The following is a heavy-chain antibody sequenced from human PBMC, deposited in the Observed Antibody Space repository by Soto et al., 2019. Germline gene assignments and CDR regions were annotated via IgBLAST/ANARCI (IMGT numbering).Heavy chain of an antibody. J-gene: IGHJ3*02. CDR3: AKEEYGSGGSCYLGAFDI. CDR1: GFTFSSYA. D-gene: IGHD2-15*01. V-gene: IGHV3-23*01. Sequence: GGSLRLSCAASGFTFSSYAMSWVRQAPGKGLEWVSAISGSGGSTYYADSVKGRFTISRDNSKNTLYLQMNSLRAEDTAVYYCAKEEYGSGGSCYLGAFDIWGQGTMVTVSS. CDR2: ISGSGGST.